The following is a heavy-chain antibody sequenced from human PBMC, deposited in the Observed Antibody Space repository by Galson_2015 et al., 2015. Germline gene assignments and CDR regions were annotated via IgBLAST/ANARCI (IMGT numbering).Heavy chain of an antibody. CDR1: GFTFRDYA. J-gene: IGHJ4*02. D-gene: IGHD2-15*01. V-gene: IGHV3-23*01. CDR2: ISGSGGTT. CDR3: ARAPGVVVVAATPHFDN. Sequence: SLRLSCAVSGFTFRDYAMSWVRQAPGAGLEWVSLISGSGGTTSYGSSVKGRFTISRDNSRRTLYLQMDSLRAEDTAVYYCARAPGVVVVAATPHFDNWGQETLVTVSS.